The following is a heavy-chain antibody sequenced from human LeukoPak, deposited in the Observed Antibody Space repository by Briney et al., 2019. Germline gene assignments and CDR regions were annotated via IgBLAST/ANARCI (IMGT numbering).Heavy chain of an antibody. CDR2: INHSGST. Sequence: PSETLSLTCAVYGGSFSGYYWSWIRQPPGKGLEWIGEINHSGSTNYNPSLKSRVTISVDTSKNQFSLKLSSVTAADTAVYYCASFPRIAVAGDDYWGQGTLVTVSS. CDR3: ASFPRIAVAGDDY. D-gene: IGHD6-19*01. CDR1: GGSFSGYY. V-gene: IGHV4-34*01. J-gene: IGHJ4*02.